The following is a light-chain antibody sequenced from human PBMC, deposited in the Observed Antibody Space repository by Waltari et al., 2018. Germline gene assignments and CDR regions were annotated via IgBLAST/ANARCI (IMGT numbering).Light chain of an antibody. CDR1: QSVDNWY. CDR2: GSS. CDR3: HQSGGSGRA. Sequence: ENVLTQSPGTLSLSPGERDTLSCRASQSVDNWYLAWYQLKPGQAPRLLISGSSSRATGVPDRFSGSGSGTDFTLTISRLEPEDFAVYYCHQSGGSGRAFGGGTKVEIK. J-gene: IGKJ4*01. V-gene: IGKV3-20*01.